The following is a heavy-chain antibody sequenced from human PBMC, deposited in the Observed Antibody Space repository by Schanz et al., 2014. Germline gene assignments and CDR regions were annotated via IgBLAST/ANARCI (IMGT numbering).Heavy chain of an antibody. CDR2: SGSGETT. CDR1: GFTVNTNY. CDR3: ARDLSYYTSGSYGY. D-gene: IGHD3-10*01. V-gene: IGHV3-53*01. Sequence: EVQLVESGGGLIQPGGSLRLSCAVSGFTVNTNYMSWVRQAPGKGLEWVSAISGSGETTYYADSVKGRFTFSRDNAKNSLYLQMNSLRAEDTAVYYCARDLSYYTSGSYGYWGQGTLVTVSS. J-gene: IGHJ4*02.